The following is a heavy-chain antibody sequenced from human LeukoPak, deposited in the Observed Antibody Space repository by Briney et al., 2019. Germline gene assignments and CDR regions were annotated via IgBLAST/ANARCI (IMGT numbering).Heavy chain of an antibody. V-gene: IGHV4-59*01. CDR3: AREFVVDTAMVTANWFDP. D-gene: IGHD5-18*01. CDR1: GGSISSYY. Sequence: SETLSLTCTVSGGSISSYYWSWIRQPPGKGLEWIGYIYYSGSTNYNPSLKSRATISVDTSKNQFSLKLSSVTAADTAVYYCAREFVVDTAMVTANWFDPWGQGTLVTVSS. CDR2: IYYSGST. J-gene: IGHJ5*02.